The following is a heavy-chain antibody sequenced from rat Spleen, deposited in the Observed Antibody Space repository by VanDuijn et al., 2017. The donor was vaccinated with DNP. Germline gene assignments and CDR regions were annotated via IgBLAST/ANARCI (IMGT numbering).Heavy chain of an antibody. Sequence: EVQLVESGGGLVQPGRSLKLSCAASGFTFSDYYMAWVRQAPAKGLEWVAYISYNGGTTYYGDSVKGRFTISRDNAESTLYLQMDSLRSEDTASYYCATYSGFNSYYFDYWGQGVMVTVSS. V-gene: IGHV5-20*01. CDR2: ISYNGGTT. D-gene: IGHD1-9*01. CDR3: ATYSGFNSYYFDY. CDR1: GFTFSDYY. J-gene: IGHJ2*01.